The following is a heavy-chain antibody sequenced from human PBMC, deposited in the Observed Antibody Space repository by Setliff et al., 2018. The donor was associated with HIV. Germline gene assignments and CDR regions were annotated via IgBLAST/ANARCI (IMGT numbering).Heavy chain of an antibody. J-gene: IGHJ3*02. CDR2: IYHSGNT. V-gene: IGHV4-4*02. CDR1: GGSISRSNW. D-gene: IGHD1-26*01. CDR3: ARRGGSFPHDAFDI. Sequence: SLTCAVSGGSISRSNWWSWVRQPPGKGLEWIGEIYHSGNTNYNPSLKSRVTVSVDKSKNQFSLKLSSVTAADTAVYYCARRGGSFPHDAFDIWGQGTMVTVSS.